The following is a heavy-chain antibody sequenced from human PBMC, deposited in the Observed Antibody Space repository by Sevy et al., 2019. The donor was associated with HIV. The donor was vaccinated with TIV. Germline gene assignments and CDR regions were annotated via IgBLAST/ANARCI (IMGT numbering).Heavy chain of an antibody. CDR2: IRVKAFGGTA. CDR3: TGEATVVREVVTINDAFDI. J-gene: IGHJ3*02. Sequence: GGSLRLSCTASGFTFADYTMSWFRQAPGRGLEWVGFIRVKAFGGTAEYAASVKGGFTLSRDDSPNIAYLQMNGLKTEDTAVYYCTGEATVVREVVTINDAFDIWGQGTMVTVSS. D-gene: IGHD3-10*01. V-gene: IGHV3-49*03. CDR1: GFTFADYT.